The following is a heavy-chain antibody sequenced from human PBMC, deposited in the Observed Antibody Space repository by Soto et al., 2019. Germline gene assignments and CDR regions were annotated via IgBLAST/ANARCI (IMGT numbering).Heavy chain of an antibody. CDR1: GYTFTNYG. CDR2: ISPYNGNT. Sequence: QVQLVQSGTEVKKPGASVKVSCKTSGYTFTNYGITWVRQAPGQGLEWMGWISPYNGNTNYAQNLQGRVSMTTDTSTSQAYMELRSRGSDDTPGYYCARGGVYCNAGSCPENWFDHWGQGTLVTVSS. V-gene: IGHV1-18*01. D-gene: IGHD2-15*01. J-gene: IGHJ5*02. CDR3: ARGGVYCNAGSCPENWFDH.